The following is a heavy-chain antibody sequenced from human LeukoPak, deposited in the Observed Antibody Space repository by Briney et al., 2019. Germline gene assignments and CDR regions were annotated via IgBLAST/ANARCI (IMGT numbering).Heavy chain of an antibody. CDR2: IYTSGST. CDR3: ARFTKDSSSSSGYHFDY. V-gene: IGHV4-4*07. Sequence: SETLSLTCTVSGGSISHSYWSWIRKPAGKGLEWIGRIYTSGSTSYNPSLRSRLTMSVDTSKNQFSLNLSSVTAADTAVYYCARFTKDSSSSSGYHFDYWGQGTLVTVSS. D-gene: IGHD6-13*01. J-gene: IGHJ4*02. CDR1: GGSISHSY.